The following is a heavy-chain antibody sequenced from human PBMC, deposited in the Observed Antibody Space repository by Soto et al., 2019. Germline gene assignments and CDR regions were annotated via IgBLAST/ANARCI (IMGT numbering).Heavy chain of an antibody. Sequence: GGSLRLSCAASGFTFSNYAMNWVRQAPGKGLEWISYISSSSNTIYYADSVKGRFTISRDNAKNSLYLQMNSLRAEDTAVYYCALRAGPLGGQGTLVTVSS. J-gene: IGHJ4*02. CDR3: ALRAGPL. CDR1: GFTFSNYA. D-gene: IGHD6-13*01. V-gene: IGHV3-48*01. CDR2: ISSSSNTI.